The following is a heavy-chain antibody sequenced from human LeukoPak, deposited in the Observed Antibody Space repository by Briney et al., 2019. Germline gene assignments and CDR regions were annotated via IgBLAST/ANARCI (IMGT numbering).Heavy chain of an antibody. CDR1: GFTFSNYL. V-gene: IGHV3-74*01. Sequence: PGGSLRLSCAASGFTFSNYLMHWIRQAPGKGLVWVSRIDSDDSTTTYADSVKGRFTISRDNAKNTLYLQMNSLRAEDTAVYYCASFRYGDFRFDYWGQGTLVTVSS. CDR3: ASFRYGDFRFDY. J-gene: IGHJ4*02. CDR2: IDSDDSTT. D-gene: IGHD4-17*01.